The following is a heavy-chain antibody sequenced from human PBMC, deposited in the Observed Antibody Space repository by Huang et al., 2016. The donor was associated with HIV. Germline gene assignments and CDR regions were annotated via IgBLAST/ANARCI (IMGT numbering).Heavy chain of an antibody. CDR3: AHLPEPSSPWTDY. V-gene: IGHV3-9*01. J-gene: IGHJ4*02. D-gene: IGHD1-1*01. Sequence: EVHLVESGGGLVQPGWSLRLSCVASGFPFDDFSMHLVLHRPGKGREYVSGITGDSDRVFYAASVKGRFTISRDNAKNSLYLQMNSLRVEDTAVYYCAHLPEPSSPWTDYWGQGTLVTVSS. CDR1: GFPFDDFS. CDR2: ITGDSDRV.